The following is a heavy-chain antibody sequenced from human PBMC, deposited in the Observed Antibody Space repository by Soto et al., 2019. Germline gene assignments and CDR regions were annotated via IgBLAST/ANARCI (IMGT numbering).Heavy chain of an antibody. V-gene: IGHV4-59*01. CDR2: IHHSGST. D-gene: IGHD1-1*01. CDR3: ARVLDGRYGTCSFWFDS. CDR1: GGSINTYY. J-gene: IGHJ5*01. Sequence: PSETLSLTCAVSGGSINTYYWSWVRQPPGKGLEWIGNIHHSGSTNYNPSLNSRVTISIYTSKNKLSLWLNSVTAADTAVYYCARVLDGRYGTCSFWFDSWGQGTLVTVSS.